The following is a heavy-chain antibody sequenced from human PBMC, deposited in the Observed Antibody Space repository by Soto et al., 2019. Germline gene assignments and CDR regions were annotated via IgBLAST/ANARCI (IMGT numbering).Heavy chain of an antibody. V-gene: IGHV1-8*01. D-gene: IGHD3-22*01. J-gene: IGHJ4*02. CDR2: MNPDSGNT. Sequence: GASVKVSCKASGYTFTSYDINWVRQANGQGLECMGWMNPDSGNTGYAQKIQGRVTMTRNTAISTAYMELSSLRSEGTAGYYCARGFYDSRGYYYVFWGQGTLVTVCS. CDR1: GYTFTSYD. CDR3: ARGFYDSRGYYYVF.